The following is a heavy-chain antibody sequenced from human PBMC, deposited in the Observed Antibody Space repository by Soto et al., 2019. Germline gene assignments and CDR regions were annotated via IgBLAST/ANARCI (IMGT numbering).Heavy chain of an antibody. D-gene: IGHD1-20*01. V-gene: IGHV4-30-2*01. J-gene: IGHJ4*02. Sequence: PSETLSLTCAVSGGSISSGGYSWSWIRQPPGKGLEWIGYIYHSGSTYYNPSLKRRVTMSVDTSKNQFSLKLSSVTAVDTAVYYCARKLAGYNWNYFDYWGQGTLVTVSS. CDR1: GGSISSGGYS. CDR2: IYHSGST. CDR3: ARKLAGYNWNYFDY.